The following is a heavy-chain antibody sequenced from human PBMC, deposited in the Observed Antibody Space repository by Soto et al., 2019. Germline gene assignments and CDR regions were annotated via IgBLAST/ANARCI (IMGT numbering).Heavy chain of an antibody. D-gene: IGHD6-6*01. CDR3: ARLQGRFYSSYPRGDC. CDR2: IYPGDSDN. J-gene: IGHJ4*02. Sequence: PGEPLKISCKGSGYSFTSYWTGWVRQMPGKGLEWMGSIYPGDSDNRYSPSSQGEVTISADKSISTACLQWSSLKASDTAMFYCARLQGRFYSSYPRGDCWGQGTLVTVSS. V-gene: IGHV5-51*01. CDR1: GYSFTSYW.